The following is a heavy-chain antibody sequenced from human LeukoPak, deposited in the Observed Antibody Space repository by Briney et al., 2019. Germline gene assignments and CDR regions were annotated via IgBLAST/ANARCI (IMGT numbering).Heavy chain of an antibody. V-gene: IGHV3-48*02. Sequence: PGGSLRLSCAASGFTFSTCAMSWVRQAPGKGLEWVSYISGSSRTIYYADSVKGRLTISRDNSKNALYLQMNSLRDEDTAVYYCVGLNYGDPRGADYWGQGTLVTVSS. J-gene: IGHJ4*02. CDR2: ISGSSRTI. CDR3: VGLNYGDPRGADY. D-gene: IGHD4-17*01. CDR1: GFTFSTCA.